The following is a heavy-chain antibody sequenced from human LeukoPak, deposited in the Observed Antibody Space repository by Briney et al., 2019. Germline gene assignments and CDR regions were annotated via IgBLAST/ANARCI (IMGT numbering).Heavy chain of an antibody. CDR2: IWYDGSNK. CDR1: GFTLSSYG. D-gene: IGHD6-6*01. CDR3: ARDSVVSSIAAHYSHYMDV. Sequence: PGGSLRLSCAASGFTLSSYGMHWVRQAPGKGLEWVAVIWYDGSNKYYADSVKGRFTTSRDNSKNTLYLQMNSLRAEDTAVYYCARDSVVSSIAAHYSHYMDVWGKGTTVTVSS. V-gene: IGHV3-33*01. J-gene: IGHJ6*03.